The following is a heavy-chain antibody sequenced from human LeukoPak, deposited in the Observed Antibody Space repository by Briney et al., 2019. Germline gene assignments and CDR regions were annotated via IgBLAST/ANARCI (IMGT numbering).Heavy chain of an antibody. V-gene: IGHV3-30*02. J-gene: IGHJ4*02. D-gene: IGHD6-13*01. CDR2: IRYDGSNK. CDR1: GFTFSSFA. Sequence: PGGSLRLSCAASGFTFSSFAMHWVRQAPGKGLEWVAFIRYDGSNKYYADSVKGRFTISRDNSKNTLYLQMNSLRAEDTAVYYCARDSYSSSWFDYWGQGTLVTVSS. CDR3: ARDSYSSSWFDY.